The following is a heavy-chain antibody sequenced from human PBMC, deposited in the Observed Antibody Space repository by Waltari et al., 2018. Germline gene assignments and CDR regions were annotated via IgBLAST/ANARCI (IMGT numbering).Heavy chain of an antibody. D-gene: IGHD5-12*01. CDR3: ARDKGGYDLGFFDY. J-gene: IGHJ4*02. V-gene: IGHV7-4-1*02. CDR1: GGTFSSYA. CDR2: INTNTGNP. Sequence: QVQLVQSGAEVKKPGSSVKVSCKASGGTFSSYAISWVRQAPGQGLEWMGWINTNTGNPTYAQGFTGRFVFSLDTSVSTAYPQISSLKAEDTAVYYCARDKGGYDLGFFDYWGQGTLVTVSS.